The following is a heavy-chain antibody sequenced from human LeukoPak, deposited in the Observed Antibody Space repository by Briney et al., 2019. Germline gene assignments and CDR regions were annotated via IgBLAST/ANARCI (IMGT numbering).Heavy chain of an antibody. J-gene: IGHJ4*02. Sequence: PGRSLRLSCAASGFSFSNYWMHWVRQAPGKGLVWVSRTNSDGSSTSYADSVKGRFTISRDNAKNTLYLQMNSLRAEDTAVYYCARDGYCSGGRCYGKDYWGQGTLVTVSS. CDR3: ARDGYCSGGRCYGKDY. CDR1: GFSFSNYW. D-gene: IGHD2-15*01. CDR2: TNSDGSST. V-gene: IGHV3-74*01.